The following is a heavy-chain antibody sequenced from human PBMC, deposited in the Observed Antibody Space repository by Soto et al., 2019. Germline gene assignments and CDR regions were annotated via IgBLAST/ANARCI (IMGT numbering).Heavy chain of an antibody. CDR2: IYYSGST. CDR3: ARDLGGLLNSDDAFDI. V-gene: IGHV4-59*01. Sequence: TSETLSLTCTVSGGSISSYYWSWIRQPPGKGLEWIGYIYYSGSTNYNPSLKSRVTISVDTSKNQFSLKLSSVTAADTAVYYCARDLGGLLNSDDAFDIWGQGTMVTVSS. CDR1: GGSISSYY. D-gene: IGHD2-15*01. J-gene: IGHJ3*02.